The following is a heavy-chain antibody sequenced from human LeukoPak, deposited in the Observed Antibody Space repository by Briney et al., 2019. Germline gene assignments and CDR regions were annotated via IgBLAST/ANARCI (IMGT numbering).Heavy chain of an antibody. J-gene: IGHJ4*02. D-gene: IGHD6-13*01. CDR2: FSHSGST. Sequence: SQTLSLTCAVSGGSVSSGAYSWTWIRQPPGEGLEWIGSFSHSGSTSYNPSLESRVLISADKSKNQFSLKLCSVTAADTAVYYCARERRLGIAAAGTDYWGQGTLVTVSS. CDR3: ARERRLGIAAAGTDY. V-gene: IGHV4-30-2*01. CDR1: GGSVSSGAYS.